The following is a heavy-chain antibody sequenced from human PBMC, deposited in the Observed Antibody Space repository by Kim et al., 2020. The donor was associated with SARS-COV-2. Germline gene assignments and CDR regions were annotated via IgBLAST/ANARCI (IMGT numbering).Heavy chain of an antibody. CDR1: GITFSSYG. V-gene: IGHV3-33*06. J-gene: IGHJ4*02. D-gene: IGHD6-19*01. Sequence: GGSLRLSCVVSGITFSSYGMHWVRQAPGKGLEWVAVIWYDGSNKYYADSVKGRFSISRDNSKNTLYLHMNSLRAEDTAVYYCVKEIRAKEISDWLVGNFDYWGQGTLVTVSS. CDR2: IWYDGSNK. CDR3: VKEIRAKEISDWLVGNFDY.